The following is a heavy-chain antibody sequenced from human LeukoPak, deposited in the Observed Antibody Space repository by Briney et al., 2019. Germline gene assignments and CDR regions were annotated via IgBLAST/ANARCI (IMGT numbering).Heavy chain of an antibody. CDR3: ARDGGATTDHNWFDP. CDR2: INPNSGGT. D-gene: IGHD1-26*01. CDR1: GYTFTGYY. V-gene: IGHV1-2*02. J-gene: IGHJ5*02. Sequence: ASVKVSCKASGYTFTGYYMHWVRQAPGQGLEWMGWINPNSGGTNYAQKFQGRVTMTRDTSISTAYMELSRLRSEDTAVYYCARDGGATTDHNWFDPWGQGTLVTVSS.